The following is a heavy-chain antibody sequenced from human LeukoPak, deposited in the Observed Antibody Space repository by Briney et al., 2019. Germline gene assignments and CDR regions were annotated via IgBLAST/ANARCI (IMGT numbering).Heavy chain of an antibody. J-gene: IGHJ4*02. CDR2: ISAYNGNT. D-gene: IGHD2-2*01. Sequence: ASVKVSCKASGYTFTSYGISWVRQAPGQGLEWMGWISAYNGNTNYAQKLQGRVTMTTDTSTGTAYMELRSLRSDDTAVYYCARDRRNVVVPAVAFDYWGQGTLVTVSS. V-gene: IGHV1-18*04. CDR3: ARDRRNVVVPAVAFDY. CDR1: GYTFTSYG.